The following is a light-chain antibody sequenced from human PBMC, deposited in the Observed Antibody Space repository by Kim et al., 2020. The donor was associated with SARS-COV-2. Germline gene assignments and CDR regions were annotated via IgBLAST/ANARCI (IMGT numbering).Light chain of an antibody. CDR3: MQRIEFPFT. Sequence: ASISCRSSQSLLNSDDGNTYLDWYLQKPGQSPQLLFYTVFSRASGVPDRFSGSGSGTDFTLKISRVEAEDVGVYYCMQRIEFPFTFGPGTKVDIK. CDR2: TVF. V-gene: IGKV2-40*01. CDR1: QSLLNSDDGNTY. J-gene: IGKJ3*01.